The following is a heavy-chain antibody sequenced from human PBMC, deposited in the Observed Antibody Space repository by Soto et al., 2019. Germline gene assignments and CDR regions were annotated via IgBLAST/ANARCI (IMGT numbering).Heavy chain of an antibody. CDR2: ISYDGSNK. CDR1: GFTFSSYG. CDR3: AKGIGYYRSEQTDY. D-gene: IGHD3-10*01. Sequence: QVQLVESGGGVVQPGRSLRLSCAASGFTFSSYGMHWVRQAPGKGLEWVAVISYDGSNKYYADSVKGRFTISRDNSKNTLYLQMNSLRAEDTAVYYCAKGIGYYRSEQTDYWGQGTLVNVS. V-gene: IGHV3-30*18. J-gene: IGHJ4*02.